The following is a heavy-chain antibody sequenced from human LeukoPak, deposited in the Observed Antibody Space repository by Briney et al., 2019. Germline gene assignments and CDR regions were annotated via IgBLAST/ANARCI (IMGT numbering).Heavy chain of an antibody. CDR1: GLTFRNYG. V-gene: IGHV3-33*01. D-gene: IGHD1-26*01. CDR3: ATDRNSGKYYDY. CDR2: IWYDGSNK. J-gene: IGHJ4*02. Sequence: PGGSLRLSCAASGLTFRNYGMPWVRQAPGKGLEWVAVIWYDGSNKYYADSVKGRFTISRDNSKDTLYLQMNSLRAEDTAVYYCATDRNSGKYYDYWGQGTLVTVSS.